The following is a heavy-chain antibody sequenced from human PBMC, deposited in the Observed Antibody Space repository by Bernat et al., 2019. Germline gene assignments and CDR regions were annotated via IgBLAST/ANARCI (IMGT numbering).Heavy chain of an antibody. CDR2: TDPSDSYT. V-gene: IGHV5-10-1*03. D-gene: IGHD6-13*01. CDR3: AKDGYSSSWYSDY. Sequence: EVQLVQSGAEVKKPGESLRISCKGSGYSFTSYWISWVRQMPGKGLERMGRTDPSDSYTNYSPSFQGHITIAADKSNSTAYLQWSSLKASDTAMYYCAKDGYSSSWYSDYWGQGTLVTVSS. CDR1: GYSFTSYW. J-gene: IGHJ4*02.